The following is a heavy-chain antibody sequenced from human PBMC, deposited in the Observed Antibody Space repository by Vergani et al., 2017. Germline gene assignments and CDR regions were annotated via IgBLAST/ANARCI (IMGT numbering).Heavy chain of an antibody. D-gene: IGHD6-6*01. Sequence: QVQLVQSGAEVKKPGASVKVSCKVSGYTLTELSMHWVRQAPGKGLEWMGGFDPEDGATIYAQKFQGRVTMTEDTSTDTAYMELSSLRSEDTAVYYCATATLQPYSSSESSTLKRNNPGRRYGMDVWGQGTTVTVSS. J-gene: IGHJ6*02. CDR2: FDPEDGAT. CDR3: ATATLQPYSSSESSTLKRNNPGRRYGMDV. V-gene: IGHV1-24*01. CDR1: GYTLTELS.